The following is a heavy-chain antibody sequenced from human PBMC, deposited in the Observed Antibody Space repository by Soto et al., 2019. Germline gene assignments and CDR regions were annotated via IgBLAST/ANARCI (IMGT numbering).Heavy chain of an antibody. CDR3: AEQDNNFAYFDS. Sequence: GESLKISCKGSGYSFTNYWIGWVRQMPGKGLEWMGIIYPGDSDTRYSPSFQGQVIISVDQSISTAYLQWSSLQASDTAMYYCAEQDNNFAYFDSRGEGPLVTV. CDR1: GYSFTNYW. CDR2: IYPGDSDT. V-gene: IGHV5-51*01. J-gene: IGHJ4*02. D-gene: IGHD1-1*01.